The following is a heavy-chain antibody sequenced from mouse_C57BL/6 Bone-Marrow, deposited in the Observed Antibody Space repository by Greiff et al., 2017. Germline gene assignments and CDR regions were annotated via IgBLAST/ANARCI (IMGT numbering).Heavy chain of an antibody. Sequence: QVQLKESGPGLVAPSQSLSITCTVSGFSFTSYGVHWVRQPPGKGLEWLVVIWSDGSTTYNSALKSRLSISKDNSKSQVYLKLNSLQTDDTAMYYCARHSNYGAMDYWGQGTSVTVSS. CDR3: ARHSNYGAMDY. CDR2: IWSDGST. CDR1: GFSFTSYG. V-gene: IGHV2-6-1*01. J-gene: IGHJ4*01. D-gene: IGHD2-5*01.